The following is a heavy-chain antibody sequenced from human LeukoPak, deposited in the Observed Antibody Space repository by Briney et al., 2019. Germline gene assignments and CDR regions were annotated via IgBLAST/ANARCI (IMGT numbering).Heavy chain of an antibody. J-gene: IGHJ6*03. CDR3: ARDIPSYGSTRYYYYMDV. CDR2: INQSGST. V-gene: IGHV4-34*01. Sequence: SETLSLTCAVYGGSLSGFYWSWIRQSPGKGLEWIGEINQSGSTNYNPSLKSRVTISVDTSKNQFSLKLSSVTAADTAIYYCARDIPSYGSTRYYYYMDVWGKGTTVTVSS. CDR1: GGSLSGFY. D-gene: IGHD5-18*01.